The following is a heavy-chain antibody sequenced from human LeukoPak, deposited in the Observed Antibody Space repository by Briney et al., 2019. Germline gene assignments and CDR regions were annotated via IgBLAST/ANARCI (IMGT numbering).Heavy chain of an antibody. CDR2: ISSTSAYI. Sequence: PGGSLRLSCAASGFAFSTYSMIWVRQVPGKGLEWVSSISSTSAYIYYADSLKGRFTISRDNAKNSLYLQTNSLRAEDTAVYYCARGGYSHGRYYYYMDVWGIGTAVTVSS. CDR1: GFAFSTYS. J-gene: IGHJ6*03. CDR3: ARGGYSHGRYYYYMDV. V-gene: IGHV3-21*06. D-gene: IGHD5-18*01.